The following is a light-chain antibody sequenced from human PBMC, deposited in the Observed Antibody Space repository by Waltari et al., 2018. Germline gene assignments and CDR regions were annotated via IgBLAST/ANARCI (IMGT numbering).Light chain of an antibody. J-gene: IGKJ2*01. Sequence: EVVLTQSPDTLSLSPGERATLSCRASQSLTKRYLAWYQQKPGRAPRLLIYGASSRVAGIPDRFSGGGSGTDFTRTISRLEPEDFAVYYCQQYGSTVLYTFGQGTKLEIK. V-gene: IGKV3-20*01. CDR1: QSLTKRY. CDR3: QQYGSTVLYT. CDR2: GAS.